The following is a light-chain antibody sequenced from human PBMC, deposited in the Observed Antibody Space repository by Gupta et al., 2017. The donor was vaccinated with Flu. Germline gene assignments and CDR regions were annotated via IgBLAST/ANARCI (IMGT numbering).Light chain of an antibody. CDR2: GAY. J-gene: IGKJ1*01. CDR1: QTVIYNY. Sequence: GTLSLSPGERGTLSCRASQTVIYNYAAWHRQSPGQAPRLLIYGAYRTAASLPDRISGSGSATDITLTIRRLAPEDFAVYCCQQDGNSPNTFGQGTKVDIK. V-gene: IGKV3-20*01. CDR3: QQDGNSPNT.